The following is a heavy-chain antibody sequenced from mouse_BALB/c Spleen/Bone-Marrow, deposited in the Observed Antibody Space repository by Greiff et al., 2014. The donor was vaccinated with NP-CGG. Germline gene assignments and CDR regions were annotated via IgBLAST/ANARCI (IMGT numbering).Heavy chain of an antibody. J-gene: IGHJ1*01. Sequence: VQLQQSGPELMKPGASVKISCKASGYSFTSYYMHWVKQSHGKSLEWIGYIDPFNGGTSYNQKFKGKATLTVDKSSSTAYMHLSSLTSEDSAVYYCASLSRYFDVWGAGTTVTVSS. D-gene: IGHD6-2*01. V-gene: IGHV1S135*01. CDR2: IDPFNGGT. CDR3: ASLSRYFDV. CDR1: GYSFTSYY.